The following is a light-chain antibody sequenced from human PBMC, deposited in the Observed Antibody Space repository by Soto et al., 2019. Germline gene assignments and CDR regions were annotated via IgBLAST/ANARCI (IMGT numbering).Light chain of an antibody. CDR1: QSLLHSNGYNY. CDR3: MQDVELPFT. V-gene: IGKV2D-29*01. J-gene: IGKJ4*01. Sequence: DIVMTQSPLSLPVTPGEPASISCRSSQSLLHSNGYNYLDWFLQKPGQPPQLLIYEVSNRFSGVPDRFSASGSGTDFTLKISRVEAEDVGIYYCMQDVELPFTFGGGTKVDIK. CDR2: EVS.